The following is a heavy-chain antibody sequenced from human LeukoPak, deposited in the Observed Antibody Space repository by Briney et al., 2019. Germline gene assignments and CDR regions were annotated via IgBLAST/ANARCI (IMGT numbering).Heavy chain of an antibody. Sequence: GGSLRLSCAASGFTFTSYSMNWVRQAPGKGRDWVSTIGGGGGSTYYAVSVKGGFTISRDNCKNTLYLQVTGLRGEDTAVDYWPKGGKWDVTPSDYWGQGTLFTVSS. CDR1: GFTFTSYS. D-gene: IGHD1-26*01. CDR2: IGGGGGST. V-gene: IGHV3-23*01. CDR3: PKGGKWDVTPSDY. J-gene: IGHJ4*02.